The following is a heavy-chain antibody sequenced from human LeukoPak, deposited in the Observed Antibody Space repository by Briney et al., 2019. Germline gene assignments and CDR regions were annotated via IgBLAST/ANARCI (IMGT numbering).Heavy chain of an antibody. D-gene: IGHD4-23*01. CDR1: GFSFSSYG. J-gene: IGHJ4*02. V-gene: IGHV3-30*02. CDR2: IRYDGNIK. Sequence: GGSLRLSCAAPGFSFSSYGMHWVRQAPGKGLEWVAFIRYDGNIKHYADSVKGRFTISRDNSNHTVHLQMDSLRAEDTAFYYCARSDYGGFYDMFDFWGQGTLVIVSS. CDR3: ARSDYGGFYDMFDF.